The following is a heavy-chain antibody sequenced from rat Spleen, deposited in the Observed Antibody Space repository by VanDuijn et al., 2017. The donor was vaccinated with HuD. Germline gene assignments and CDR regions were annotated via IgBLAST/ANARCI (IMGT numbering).Heavy chain of an antibody. Sequence: EVQLVESDGGLVQPGRSLKLSCAASGFTFSDFYMAWVRQAPTKGLEWVATISYDGSKTYYRDSVKGRFTISRDNARSTLNLHMDSLRSEDTAIYYCARPDYSRFDYWGQGVMVTVSS. CDR2: ISYDGSKT. V-gene: IGHV5-29*01. CDR3: ARPDYSRFDY. CDR1: GFTFSDFY. J-gene: IGHJ2*01. D-gene: IGHD1-2*01.